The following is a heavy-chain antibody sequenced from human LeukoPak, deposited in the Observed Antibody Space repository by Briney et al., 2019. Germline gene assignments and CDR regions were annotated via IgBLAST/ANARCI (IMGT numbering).Heavy chain of an antibody. J-gene: IGHJ4*02. V-gene: IGHV3-23*01. D-gene: IGHD4/OR15-4a*01. CDR2: ISGGAEDT. CDR3: ARDLPVSGAYHNFDS. CDR1: GFTFTSYA. Sequence: GSLRLSCAASGFTFTSYAMSWIRQAPGKGLEWVSAISGGAEDTYYPDSVKGRFTISRDNAKNSLYLQMNSLRAEDTAVYYCARDLPVSGAYHNFDSWGQGTLVTVSS.